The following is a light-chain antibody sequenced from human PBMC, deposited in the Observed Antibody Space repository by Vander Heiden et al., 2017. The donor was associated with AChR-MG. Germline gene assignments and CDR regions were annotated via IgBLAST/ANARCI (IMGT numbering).Light chain of an antibody. CDR3: SSYTRSDTRV. V-gene: IGLV2-11*01. CDR1: SSDVGAYHY. J-gene: IGLJ3*02. Sequence: QSALTQPRSVSGSPGQSVTISCTGTSSDVGAYHYVSWYQQHPGKAPELMIYDVSQRPSGVPDRFSGSKSGNTASLTISGLQAEDEADYYCSSYTRSDTRVFGGGTKLTVL. CDR2: DVS.